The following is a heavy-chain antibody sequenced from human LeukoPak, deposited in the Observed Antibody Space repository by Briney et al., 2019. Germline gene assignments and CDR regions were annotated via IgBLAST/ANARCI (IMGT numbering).Heavy chain of an antibody. Sequence: PSETLSLTCTVSGGSISSSSYYWGWIRQPPGKGLEWIGSIYYSGSTYYNPSLKSRVTISVDTSKNQFSLKLSSVTAADTAVYYCAREVTIFGVGNYFDYWGQGTLVTVSS. D-gene: IGHD3-3*01. CDR2: IYYSGST. CDR3: AREVTIFGVGNYFDY. CDR1: GGSISSSSYY. V-gene: IGHV4-39*07. J-gene: IGHJ4*02.